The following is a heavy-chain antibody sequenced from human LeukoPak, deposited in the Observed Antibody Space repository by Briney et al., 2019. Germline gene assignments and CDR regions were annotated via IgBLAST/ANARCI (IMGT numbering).Heavy chain of an antibody. CDR1: GYIFTDFY. Sequence: ASVKVSCEASGYIFTDFYMSWVRQAPGQGLEWMGWINPNSGGTKYAQKFQGRVTMTRDTSISTAYMELSRLRSDDTAVYYCAKLWTYNLLTGNYTDDHWGPGTLVTVSS. CDR3: AKLWTYNLLTGNYTDDH. D-gene: IGHD3-9*01. J-gene: IGHJ4*02. V-gene: IGHV1-2*02. CDR2: INPNSGGT.